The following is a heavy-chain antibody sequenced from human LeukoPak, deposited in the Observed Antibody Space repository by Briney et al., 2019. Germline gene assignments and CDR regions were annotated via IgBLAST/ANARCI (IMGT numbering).Heavy chain of an antibody. CDR2: INPNSGGT. J-gene: IGHJ4*02. V-gene: IGHV1-2*02. CDR1: GYTFTGYY. D-gene: IGHD6-19*01. CDR3: ASLAVAGTGGDY. Sequence: ASVKVSCKASGYTFTGYYMHWVRQAPGQGLEWMGWINPNSGGTNYAQKFQGGVTMTRDTSISTAYMELSRLRSDDTAVYYCASLAVAGTGGDYWGQGTLVTVSS.